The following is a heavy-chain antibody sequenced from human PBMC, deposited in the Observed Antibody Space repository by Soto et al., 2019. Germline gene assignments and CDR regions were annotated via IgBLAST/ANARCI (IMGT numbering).Heavy chain of an antibody. CDR2: IYSGGGT. CDR3: ATRMTTAPY. D-gene: IGHD4-17*01. V-gene: IGHV3-66*01. J-gene: IGHJ4*02. Sequence: EVRLVQSGGGLVQPGGSLRLSCAASLFIVSDNYMSWVRQAPGKGLEWVSLIYSGGGTDYAESVKGKFTISRDNSKNTLYLQMNSLKADDTGIYYCATRMTTAPYCGQGTVVTVSS. CDR1: LFIVSDNY.